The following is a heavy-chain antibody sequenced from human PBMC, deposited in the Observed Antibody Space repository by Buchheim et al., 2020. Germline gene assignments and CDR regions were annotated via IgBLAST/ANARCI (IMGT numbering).Heavy chain of an antibody. V-gene: IGHV3-48*02. CDR3: ARDFYGDYSFDY. CDR2: ISSSTTI. D-gene: IGHD4-17*01. Sequence: VQLVESGGGLVQPGGSLRLSCAASGFTFSTYSMNWVRQAPGKGLEWVSYISSSTTIYYADSVKGRFTISTYNAKNSLYLQMNSLRDEDTAVYYCARDFYGDYSFDYWGQGTL. J-gene: IGHJ4*02. CDR1: GFTFSTYS.